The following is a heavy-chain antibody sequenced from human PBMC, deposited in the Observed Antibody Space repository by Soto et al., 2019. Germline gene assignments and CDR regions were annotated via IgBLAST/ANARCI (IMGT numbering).Heavy chain of an antibody. V-gene: IGHV4-59*01. CDR1: GGSISSYY. Sequence: NPSETLSLTCTVSGGSISSYYWSWIRQPPGKGLEWIGYIYNSGSTNYNPSLKSRVTISVDTSKNQFSLKLSSVTTADTAVYYCAYGDSRGPFDWSFDPWGQGTLVTVSS. D-gene: IGHD3-9*01. CDR2: IYNSGST. CDR3: AYGDSRGPFDWSFDP. J-gene: IGHJ5*02.